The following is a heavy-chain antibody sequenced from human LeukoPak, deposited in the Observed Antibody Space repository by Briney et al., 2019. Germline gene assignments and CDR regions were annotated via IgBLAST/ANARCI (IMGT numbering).Heavy chain of an antibody. V-gene: IGHV4-4*07. CDR3: ARGRYDNLTGHLARLDV. D-gene: IGHD3-9*01. CDR2: VFSRGTT. J-gene: IGHJ6*02. Sequence: SETLSLTCTVSGGSIKSFYWSWIRQPAGKGLEWVGRVFSRGTTNYNPSLKSRVTVSLDTSKNQFSLKLCSVTAADTAVYYCARGRYDNLTGHLARLDVWGQGTTVIVSS. CDR1: GGSIKSFY.